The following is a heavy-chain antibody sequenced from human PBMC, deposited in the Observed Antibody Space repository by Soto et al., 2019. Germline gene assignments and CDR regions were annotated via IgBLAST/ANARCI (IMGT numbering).Heavy chain of an antibody. CDR2: IYESGST. CDR3: ARHDYGDYEFDC. V-gene: IGHV4-39*01. Sequence: QLQLQESGPGLVKPSETLSLTCTVSGGSISSSSYYWGWIRQPPGRGLEWIGSIYESGSTYYNPSLRSRVTISVDTSTNQFSLKLSSVTAADTAVYYCARHDYGDYEFDCWGQGTLVTVSS. D-gene: IGHD4-17*01. J-gene: IGHJ4*02. CDR1: GGSISSSSYY.